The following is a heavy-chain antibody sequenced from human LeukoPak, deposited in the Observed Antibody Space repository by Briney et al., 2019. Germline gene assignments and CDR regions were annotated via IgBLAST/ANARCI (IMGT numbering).Heavy chain of an antibody. CDR1: GFTFDDYA. D-gene: IGHD6-19*01. Sequence: GGSLRLSCAASGFTFDDYAMHWVRQAPGKGLEWVSGISWNSGSIGYADSVKGRFTISRDNAKNSLYLQMNSLSAEDTALYYCAKAVAGRYYFDYWGQGTLVTVSS. CDR3: AKAVAGRYYFDY. J-gene: IGHJ4*02. CDR2: ISWNSGSI. V-gene: IGHV3-9*01.